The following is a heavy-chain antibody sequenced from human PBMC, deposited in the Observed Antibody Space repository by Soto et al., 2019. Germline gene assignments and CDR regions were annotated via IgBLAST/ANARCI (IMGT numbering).Heavy chain of an antibody. D-gene: IGHD2-15*01. V-gene: IGHV3-73*01. Sequence: GGSLRLSCAASGFTFSGSAMHWVRQASGKGLEWVGRIRSKANSYATAYAASVKGRFTISRDDSKNTAYLQMNSLKTEDTAVYYCTRLPGFDCSGGSCLRRPFGYWGQGTLVTVS. J-gene: IGHJ4*02. CDR2: IRSKANSYAT. CDR1: GFTFSGSA. CDR3: TRLPGFDCSGGSCLRRPFGY.